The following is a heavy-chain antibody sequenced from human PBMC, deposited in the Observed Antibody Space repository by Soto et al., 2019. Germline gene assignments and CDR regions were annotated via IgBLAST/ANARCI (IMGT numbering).Heavy chain of an antibody. CDR3: AKKVTIYAVDPADY. J-gene: IGHJ4*02. D-gene: IGHD3-3*01. CDR1: GFTFSDFG. V-gene: IGHV3-23*01. Sequence: GSLRLSCAAFGFTFSDFGMSWVRQAPGKGLEWVSVISASGDATYYAASVKGRFTLSRDNSKNTLYLQMNSLTVADTAVYYCAKKVTIYAVDPADYWGQGTQVTVSS. CDR2: ISASGDAT.